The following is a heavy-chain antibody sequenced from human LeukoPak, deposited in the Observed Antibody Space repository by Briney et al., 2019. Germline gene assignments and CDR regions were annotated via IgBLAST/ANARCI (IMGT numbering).Heavy chain of an antibody. V-gene: IGHV3-23*01. CDR1: GFTFSSYG. Sequence: GGSLRLSCAASGFTFSSYGMSWVRQAPGKGLEWVSAISGSGGSTYYADSVKGRFTISRDNSKNTLYLQMNSLRAEDTAVYYCAKDLSSGWESYYLDYWGQGTLVTVSS. D-gene: IGHD6-19*01. CDR3: AKDLSSGWESYYLDY. CDR2: ISGSGGST. J-gene: IGHJ4*02.